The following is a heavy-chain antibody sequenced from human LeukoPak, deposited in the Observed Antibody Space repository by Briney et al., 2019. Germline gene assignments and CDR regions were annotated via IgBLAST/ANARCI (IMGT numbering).Heavy chain of an antibody. CDR1: GFTFRSYD. CDR2: VWYDESNK. Sequence: GGSLRLSCAASGFTFRSYDMHWVRQAPGKGLEWVAVVWYDESNKYYVDSVKGRFTISRDNSKNTLYLQMNSLRVEDTALHYCAREDSSGAFDIWGQGTMVTVSS. D-gene: IGHD3-22*01. CDR3: AREDSSGAFDI. V-gene: IGHV3-33*01. J-gene: IGHJ3*02.